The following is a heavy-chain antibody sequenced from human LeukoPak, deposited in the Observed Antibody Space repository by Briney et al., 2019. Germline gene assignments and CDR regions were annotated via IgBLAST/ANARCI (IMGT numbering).Heavy chain of an antibody. CDR1: GYTFTSYY. CDR2: INPSGGST. D-gene: IGHD6-19*01. CDR3: ARGRRQQWLVIGLDP. V-gene: IGHV1-46*01. Sequence: GASVKVSCKASGYTFTSYYMHWVRQAPGQGLEWMGIINPSGGSTSYAQKFQGRVTMTRDTSTSTVYMELSSLRSEDTAVYYCARGRRQQWLVIGLDPWGQGTLVTVSS. J-gene: IGHJ5*02.